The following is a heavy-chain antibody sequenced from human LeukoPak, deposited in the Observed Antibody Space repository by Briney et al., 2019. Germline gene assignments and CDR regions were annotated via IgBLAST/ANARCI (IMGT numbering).Heavy chain of an antibody. D-gene: IGHD1-26*01. CDR3: AREGAD. CDR1: GGSFSGYY. CDR2: INHSGST. Sequence: PSETLSLTCAVYGGSFSGYYWSWIRQPPGKGLEWIGEINHSGSTNYNPSLKSRVTISVDTSKNQFSLKLSSVTAADTAVYYCAREGADWGQGTLVTVSS. J-gene: IGHJ4*02. V-gene: IGHV4-34*01.